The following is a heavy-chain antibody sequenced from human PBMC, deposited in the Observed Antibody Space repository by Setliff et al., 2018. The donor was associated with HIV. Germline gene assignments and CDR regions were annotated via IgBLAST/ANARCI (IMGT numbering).Heavy chain of an antibody. CDR2: IIPILGTT. D-gene: IGHD5-18*01. Sequence: SVKVSCKASGGTFNNYAISRVRQAPGQGLEWMGGIIPILGTTNYAQKIQGRVKFSADESTGTAYMELTRLRVDDTAIYYCARGTWMQARWWFDSWGQGTQVTVSS. J-gene: IGHJ5*01. V-gene: IGHV1-69*13. CDR1: GGTFNNYA. CDR3: ARGTWMQARWWFDS.